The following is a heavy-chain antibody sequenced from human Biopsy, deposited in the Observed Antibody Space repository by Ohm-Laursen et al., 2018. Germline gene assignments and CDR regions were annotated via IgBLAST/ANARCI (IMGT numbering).Heavy chain of an antibody. CDR3: ARGGIAVAGTNFDY. V-gene: IGHV3-66*01. D-gene: IGHD6-19*01. CDR2: IYSGGST. J-gene: IGHJ4*02. Sequence: SLRLSCAASGFTVSSNYMSWVRRAPGKGLEWVSVIYSGGSTYYADSVKGRFTISRDNSKNTLYLQMNSLRAEDTAVYYCARGGIAVAGTNFDYWGQGTLVTVSS. CDR1: GFTVSSNY.